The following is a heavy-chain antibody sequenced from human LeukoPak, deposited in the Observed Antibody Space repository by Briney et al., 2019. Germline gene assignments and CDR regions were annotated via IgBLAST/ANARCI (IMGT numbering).Heavy chain of an antibody. J-gene: IGHJ4*02. V-gene: IGHV4-59*01. Sequence: SETLSLTCTVSGGSISSYYWSWIRQPPGKGLEWIGYISYSGSTNYNPSLKSRVTISVDTSKNQFSLKLSSVTAADTAVYYCMRDTGINDSSGYYKVWGQGTLVTVSS. CDR1: GGSISSYY. D-gene: IGHD3-22*01. CDR2: ISYSGST. CDR3: MRDTGINDSSGYYKV.